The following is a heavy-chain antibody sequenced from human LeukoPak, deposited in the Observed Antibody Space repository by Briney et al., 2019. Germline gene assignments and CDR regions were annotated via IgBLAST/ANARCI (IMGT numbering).Heavy chain of an antibody. J-gene: IGHJ4*02. CDR1: GFTFSNAW. D-gene: IGHD6-13*01. V-gene: IGHV3-15*01. CDR3: TTEAGSIDY. CDR2: IKSKTDGGTT. Sequence: KPGGSLRLSCAASGFTFSNAWMSWVRQAPGKGLEWAGRIKSKTDGGTTDYAAPVKGRFTISRDDSKNTLYLQMNSLKTEDTAVYYCTTEAGSIDYWGQGTLVTVSS.